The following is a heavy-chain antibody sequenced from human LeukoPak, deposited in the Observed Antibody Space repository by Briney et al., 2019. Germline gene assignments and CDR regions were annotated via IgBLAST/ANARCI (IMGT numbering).Heavy chain of an antibody. D-gene: IGHD3-16*02. Sequence: GASVKVSCKASGYTFTSYDINWVRQATGQGLEWMGWMNPNSGNTGYAQKFQGRVTITRNTSISTAYMELRSLRSDDTAVYYCARVGGGSPSRGGVIPEGVDYWGQGTLVTVSS. CDR1: GYTFTSYD. CDR3: ARVGGGSPSRGGVIPEGVDY. J-gene: IGHJ4*02. CDR2: MNPNSGNT. V-gene: IGHV1-8*03.